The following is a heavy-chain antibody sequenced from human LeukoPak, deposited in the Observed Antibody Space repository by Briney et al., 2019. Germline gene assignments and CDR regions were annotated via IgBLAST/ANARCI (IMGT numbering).Heavy chain of an antibody. V-gene: IGHV3-7*01. D-gene: IGHD6-6*01. CDR3: AREDGVGSSYAFDI. J-gene: IGHJ3*02. Sequence: GGSLRLSCAASGFTFSNYWMSWVRQAPGKGLEWVANIKQDGSEKYYVDSVKGRFTISRDDAKNSLYLQMNSLRAEDTAVYYCAREDGVGSSYAFDIWGQGTMVIVSS. CDR1: GFTFSNYW. CDR2: IKQDGSEK.